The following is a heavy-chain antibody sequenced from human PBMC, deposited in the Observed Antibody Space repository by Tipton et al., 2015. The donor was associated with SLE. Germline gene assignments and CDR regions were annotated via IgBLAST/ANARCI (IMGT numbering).Heavy chain of an antibody. D-gene: IGHD2-15*01. J-gene: IGHJ4*02. CDR3: VKEESIHYCSGGSCFDY. CDR1: GFTFSSYA. V-gene: IGHV3-23*01. CDR2: ISGSGGST. Sequence: SLRLSCAASGFTFSSYAMSWVRQAPGKGLEWVSAISGSGGSTYYADSVKGRFTISRDNSKNTLYLQMSSLRAEDTAVYYCVKEESIHYCSGGSCFDYWGQGTLVTVSS.